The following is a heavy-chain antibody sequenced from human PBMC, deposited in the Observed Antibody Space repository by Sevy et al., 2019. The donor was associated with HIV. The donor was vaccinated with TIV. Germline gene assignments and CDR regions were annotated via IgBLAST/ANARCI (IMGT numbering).Heavy chain of an antibody. V-gene: IGHV3-48*02. Sequence: GGSLRLSCAASGFTFSSYSMSWVRQAPGKGLEWVSYISSSSSTIYYADSVKGRFTISRDNAKNSLYLQMNSLRDEDTAVYYCARDPPRTYYYDSSGETGGFDYWGQGTLVTVSS. CDR3: ARDPPRTYYYDSSGETGGFDY. CDR2: ISSSSSTI. CDR1: GFTFSSYS. J-gene: IGHJ4*02. D-gene: IGHD3-22*01.